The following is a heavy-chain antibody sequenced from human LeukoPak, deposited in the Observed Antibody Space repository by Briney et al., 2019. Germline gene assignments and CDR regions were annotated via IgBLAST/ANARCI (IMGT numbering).Heavy chain of an antibody. CDR3: ARDTGARRDNWNYKTNYYYYYYMDV. CDR2: INPSGGST. CDR1: GYTYTGYY. Sequence: GASVKVSCKASGYTYTGYYMHWVRQAPGQGLEWMGIINPSGGSTSYAQKFQGRVTMTRDMSTSTVYMELSSLRSEDTAVYYCARDTGARRDNWNYKTNYYYYYYMDVWGKGTTVTVSS. V-gene: IGHV1-46*01. D-gene: IGHD1-7*01. J-gene: IGHJ6*03.